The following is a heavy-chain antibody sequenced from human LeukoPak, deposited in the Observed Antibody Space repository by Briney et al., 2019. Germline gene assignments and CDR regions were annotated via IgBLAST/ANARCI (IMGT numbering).Heavy chain of an antibody. V-gene: IGHV3-30*02. D-gene: IGHD2-2*01. Sequence: GGSLRLSCAASGFTFSSYGMHWVRQAPGKGLEWVAFIRYDGSNKYYADSVKGRLTISRDNSKNTLYLQMNSLRAEDTAVYYCAKDFLGRVVVPAATPRGFDYWGQGTLVTVSS. CDR1: GFTFSSYG. CDR3: AKDFLGRVVVPAATPRGFDY. J-gene: IGHJ4*02. CDR2: IRYDGSNK.